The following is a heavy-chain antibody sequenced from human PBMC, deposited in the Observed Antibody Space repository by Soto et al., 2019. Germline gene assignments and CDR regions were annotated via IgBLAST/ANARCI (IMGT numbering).Heavy chain of an antibody. D-gene: IGHD6-19*01. V-gene: IGHV4-39*01. CDR2: IYYSGST. CDR3: ARRTVNIRTFYSGLKTHCFDY. CDR1: GGSISSSSYY. Sequence: QLQLQESGPGLVKPSETLSLTCAVSGGSISSSSYYWGWIRQPPGQGLEWIGSIYYSGSTYYTPSLQRRVAISVDTSKNQFSVNLNSVSAADTAVYYCARRTVNIRTFYSGLKTHCFDYWGQGTLVTVSS. J-gene: IGHJ4*02.